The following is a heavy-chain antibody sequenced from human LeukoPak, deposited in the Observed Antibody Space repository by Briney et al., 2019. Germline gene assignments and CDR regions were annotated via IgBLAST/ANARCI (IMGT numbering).Heavy chain of an antibody. V-gene: IGHV1-2*02. D-gene: IGHD3-10*01. CDR2: INPNSGGT. J-gene: IGHJ3*02. CDR1: GYTFTSYG. Sequence: GASVKVSCKASGYTFTSYGISWVRQAPGQGLEWMGWINPNSGGTNYTQKFQGRVTMTRDTSISTAYMELSRLRSDDTAVYYCARDKKWFGELDAFDIWGQGTMVTVSS. CDR3: ARDKKWFGELDAFDI.